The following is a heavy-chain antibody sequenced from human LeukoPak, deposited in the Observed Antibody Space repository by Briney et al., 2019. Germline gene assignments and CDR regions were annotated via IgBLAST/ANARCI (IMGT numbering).Heavy chain of an antibody. CDR3: AKGDFYGSGRDYYYYMDV. V-gene: IGHV3-23*01. CDR2: ISGSGGRT. Sequence: GGTLRLSCAASGFTFSRYGMSWVRQAPGKGLEWVSAISGSGGRTYYADSVKGRFTISRDNSKNTLYLQMNSLRAEDTAVYNCAKGDFYGSGRDYYYYMDVWGKGTTVTVSS. CDR1: GFTFSRYG. J-gene: IGHJ6*03. D-gene: IGHD3-10*01.